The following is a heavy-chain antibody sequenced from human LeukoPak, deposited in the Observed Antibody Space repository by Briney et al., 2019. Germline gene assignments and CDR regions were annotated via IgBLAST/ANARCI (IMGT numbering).Heavy chain of an antibody. J-gene: IGHJ4*02. CDR1: GGSLSSDDYY. D-gene: IGHD1-1*01. Sequence: SETLSLTCTVSGGSLSSDDYYWSWIRQPPGAGLQWMGYIYYTGGTYYNPSLQSRITISVDTSKNQFSLKLSSVTAADTAVYYCARLRGELVVDYWGQGTLVTVSS. CDR2: IYYTGGT. CDR3: ARLRGELVVDY. V-gene: IGHV4-30-4*01.